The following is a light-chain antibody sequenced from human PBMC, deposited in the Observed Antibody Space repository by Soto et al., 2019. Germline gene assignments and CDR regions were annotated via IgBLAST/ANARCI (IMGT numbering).Light chain of an antibody. CDR2: DAS. J-gene: IGKJ1*01. CDR1: QGIRSY. CDR3: QQYNSYPWT. V-gene: IGKV1-5*01. Sequence: DIQMTQSPSTLSASIGDRVTITCRASQGIRSYLTWYQQKPGKAPKLLIYDASSLESGVPSRFSGSGSGTEFTLTITSLQPDDFATYYCQQYNSYPWTFGQGTKVDIK.